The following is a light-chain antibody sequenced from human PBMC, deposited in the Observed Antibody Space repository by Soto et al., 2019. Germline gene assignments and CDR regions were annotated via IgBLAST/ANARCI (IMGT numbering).Light chain of an antibody. CDR3: QQSFDSPQT. CDR1: QHVSSY. CDR2: SAS. Sequence: DIQMTHSPSSLSASVGDRVTITCRASQHVSSYLSWYQQKPGKAPNLLLYSASSLQSCVPSRFSSTGSGTEFTLTISSLQPADFATYYCQQSFDSPQTFGLGTRGDI. V-gene: IGKV1-39*01. J-gene: IGKJ1*01.